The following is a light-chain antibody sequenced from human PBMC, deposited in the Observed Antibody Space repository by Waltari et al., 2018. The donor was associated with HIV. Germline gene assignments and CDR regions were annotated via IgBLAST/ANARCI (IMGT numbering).Light chain of an antibody. CDR2: RNN. J-gene: IGLJ1*01. CDR3: ASWDDGLRGHV. CDR1: NSNIGRHF. Sequence: QSGLTQPPSASGTPGQRLSISCAGNNSNIGRHFVFWYRQIPGAAPTPLVYRNNQRPSGVGDRFSGSRSGASASLVISGLRVEDEADYYCASWDDGLRGHVFGSGTTVSV. V-gene: IGLV1-47*01.